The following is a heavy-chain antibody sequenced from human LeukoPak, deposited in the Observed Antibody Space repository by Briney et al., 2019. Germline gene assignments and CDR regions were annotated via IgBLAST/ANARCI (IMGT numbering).Heavy chain of an antibody. D-gene: IGHD3-10*01. CDR3: ARDKMDYYGSGSIVHWFDP. V-gene: IGHV4-34*01. Sequence: LETLSLTCAVYGGSFRGYYWSWIRQPPGKRREWSGEIKLIGGTNYNPSTTSRVTISVDPSKNQFSLKLSSVTAADTAVYYCARDKMDYYGSGSIVHWFDPWGQGTLVTVSS. CDR2: IKLIGGT. CDR1: GGSFRGYY. J-gene: IGHJ5*02.